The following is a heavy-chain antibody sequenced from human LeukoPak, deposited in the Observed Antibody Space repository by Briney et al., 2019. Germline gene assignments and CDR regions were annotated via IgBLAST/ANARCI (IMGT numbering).Heavy chain of an antibody. CDR3: ARAPDNFDY. V-gene: IGHV3-48*03. CDR1: GFTFSNYE. Sequence: GGSLRLSCAASGFTFSNYEMNWVCQAPGKGLEWVSYISTSGTTIYYADSVKGRFTISRDNAKNSLYLQMNSLRAEDTAIYYCARAPDNFDYWGQGTLVTVSS. CDR2: ISTSGTTI. J-gene: IGHJ4*02.